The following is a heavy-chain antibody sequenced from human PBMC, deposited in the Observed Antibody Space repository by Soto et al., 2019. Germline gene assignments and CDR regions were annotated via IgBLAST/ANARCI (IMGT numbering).Heavy chain of an antibody. CDR2: INHSGST. CDR1: GGSFSGYY. V-gene: IGHV4-34*01. CDR3: ASGSQASPEYYFDY. Sequence: KTSETLSLTCAVYGGSFSGYYWSWIRQPPGKGLEWIGEINHSGSTNYNPSLKSRVTISVDTPKNQFSLKLSSVTAADTAVYYCASGSQASPEYYFDYWGQGTLVTV. J-gene: IGHJ4*02.